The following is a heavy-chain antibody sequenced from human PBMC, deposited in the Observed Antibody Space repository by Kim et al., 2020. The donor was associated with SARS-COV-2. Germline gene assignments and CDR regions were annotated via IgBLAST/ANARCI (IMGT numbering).Heavy chain of an antibody. CDR3: AREKVWCSGGSCHRAVVDY. J-gene: IGHJ4*02. Sequence: GRFTISRDNAKNSLYLQMNSLRAEDTAVYYCAREKVWCSGGSCHRAVVDYWGQGTLVTVSS. V-gene: IGHV3-11*01. D-gene: IGHD2-15*01.